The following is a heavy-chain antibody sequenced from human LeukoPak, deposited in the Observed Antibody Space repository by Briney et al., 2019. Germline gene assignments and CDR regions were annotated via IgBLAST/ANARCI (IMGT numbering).Heavy chain of an antibody. D-gene: IGHD2-2*01. J-gene: IGHJ4*02. CDR1: GFTFSSYW. CDR2: INSDGSST. V-gene: IGHV3-74*01. Sequence: PGGSLRLSCAAAGFTFSSYWMHWVRQAPGKGLVWVSRINSDGSSTSFADSVKGRFTISRDNAKNTLYLQMNSLRAEDTAVYYCAKDYCSSTTCYYNYWGQGTLVTVSS. CDR3: AKDYCSSTTCYYNY.